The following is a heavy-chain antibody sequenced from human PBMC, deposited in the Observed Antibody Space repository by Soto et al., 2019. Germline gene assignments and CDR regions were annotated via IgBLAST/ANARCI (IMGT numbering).Heavy chain of an antibody. V-gene: IGHV1-18*01. CDR3: ARETADYYYFWRGYHAAMGF. J-gene: IGHJ6*03. Sequence: GASVKVSCKASGYTFTSYGISWVRQAPGQGLEWMGWISAYNGNTNYAQKLQGRVTMTTDTSTSTAYMELRSLRSDDTAVYYCARETADYYYFWRGYHAAMGFWGKGTTVTGSS. D-gene: IGHD3-3*01. CDR2: ISAYNGNT. CDR1: GYTFTSYG.